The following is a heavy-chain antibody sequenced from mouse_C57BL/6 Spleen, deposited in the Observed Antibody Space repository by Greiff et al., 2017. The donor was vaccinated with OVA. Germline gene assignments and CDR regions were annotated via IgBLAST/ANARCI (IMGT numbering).Heavy chain of an antibody. CDR3: TDYGSPYWYFDV. V-gene: IGHV1-15*01. CDR1: GYTFTDYE. D-gene: IGHD1-1*01. Sequence: VQLQQSGAELVRPGASVTLSCKASGYTFTDYEMHWVKQTPVHGLAWIGAIDPETGGTAYNQKFKGKAILTADKSSSTAYMELRSLTSEDSAVYYCTDYGSPYWYFDVWGTGTTVTVSS. CDR2: IDPETGGT. J-gene: IGHJ1*03.